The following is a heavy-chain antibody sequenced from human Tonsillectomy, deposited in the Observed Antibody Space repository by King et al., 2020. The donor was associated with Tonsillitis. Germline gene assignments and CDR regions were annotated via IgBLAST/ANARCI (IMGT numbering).Heavy chain of an antibody. CDR1: GFTFSRFS. Sequence: QLVQSGGGLVKPGGSLRLSCAASGFTFSRFSMNWVRQAPGKGLEWVSSISSSSSYIYYADSVKGRLTISRDNAKNSLYLHMNSLRAEDTAVYYCARMLGGMDVWGQGTTVTVSS. CDR2: ISSSSSYI. D-gene: IGHD2-8*01. CDR3: ARMLGGMDV. V-gene: IGHV3-21*01. J-gene: IGHJ6*02.